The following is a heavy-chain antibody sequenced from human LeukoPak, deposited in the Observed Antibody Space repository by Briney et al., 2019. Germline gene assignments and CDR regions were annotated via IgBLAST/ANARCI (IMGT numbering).Heavy chain of an antibody. CDR3: TRLLGGVAVSDSDYFDS. V-gene: IGHV3-7*01. CDR1: DFTFSSHW. J-gene: IGHJ4*02. Sequence: GGSLRLSCAASDFTFSSHWMSWVRQAPGKGLEWVAYIKYDGGEKNFVDSVKGRFTISRDNAKNLVYLQMNSLRVEDTAVYYCTRLLGGVAVSDSDYFDSWGQGTLVTVAS. CDR2: IKYDGGEK. D-gene: IGHD6-19*01.